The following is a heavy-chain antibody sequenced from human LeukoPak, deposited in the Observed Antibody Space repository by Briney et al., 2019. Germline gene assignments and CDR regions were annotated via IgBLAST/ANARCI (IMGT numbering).Heavy chain of an antibody. Sequence: GGSLRLSCAASGFTFSSFWMSWVRQAPGKGLEWAANINEGGRENYFVDSVKGRFTISRDDAENSLYLQMNSLRAEDTAVYYCVRGKSGTWDYWGQGTLVTVSS. CDR2: INEGGREN. V-gene: IGHV3-7*01. CDR3: VRGKSGTWDY. J-gene: IGHJ4*02. D-gene: IGHD1-26*01. CDR1: GFTFSSFW.